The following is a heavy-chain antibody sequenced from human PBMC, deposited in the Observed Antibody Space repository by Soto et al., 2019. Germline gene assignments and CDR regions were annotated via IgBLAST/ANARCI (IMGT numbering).Heavy chain of an antibody. J-gene: IGHJ6*02. D-gene: IGHD2-2*01. Sequence: LRLSCAASGFTFSSYGMHWVCQAPGKGLEWVAVIWYDGSNKYYADSVKGRFTISRDNSKNTLYLQMNSLRAEDTAVYYCARSETIGLGYCSSTSCNYGMDVWGQGTTVTVSS. CDR3: ARSETIGLGYCSSTSCNYGMDV. CDR2: IWYDGSNK. CDR1: GFTFSSYG. V-gene: IGHV3-33*01.